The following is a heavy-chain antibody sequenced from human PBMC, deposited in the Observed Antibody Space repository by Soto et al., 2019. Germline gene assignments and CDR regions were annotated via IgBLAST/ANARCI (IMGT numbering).Heavy chain of an antibody. CDR3: ARPTYYDFWSGYQTGYYYYGMDV. J-gene: IGHJ6*02. CDR1: GGTFSSYG. Sequence: QVQLVQSGAEVKKPGSSVKVSCKASGGTFSSYGISWVRQAPGQGLEWMGGIIPIIGTANYAQKFQSRVTITAAESTSTAYMELSSLRSEDTAVYCCARPTYYDFWSGYQTGYYYYGMDVWGQGTTVTVSS. V-gene: IGHV1-69*12. CDR2: IIPIIGTA. D-gene: IGHD3-3*01.